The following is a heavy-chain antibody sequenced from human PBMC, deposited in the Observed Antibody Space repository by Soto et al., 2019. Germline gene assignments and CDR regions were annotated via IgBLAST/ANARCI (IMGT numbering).Heavy chain of an antibody. CDR1: GYTFRSYG. CDR2: ISAYNGNT. Sequence: GASVKVSCKASGYTFRSYGITWVRQAPGQGLEWMGWISAYNGNTNYAQKLQGRVTLTTDTYTTTAYMELRSLRSDDTAVYYCARDQGATTAFDYWGQGTLVTVSS. J-gene: IGHJ4*02. V-gene: IGHV1-18*04. CDR3: ARDQGATTAFDY. D-gene: IGHD1-26*01.